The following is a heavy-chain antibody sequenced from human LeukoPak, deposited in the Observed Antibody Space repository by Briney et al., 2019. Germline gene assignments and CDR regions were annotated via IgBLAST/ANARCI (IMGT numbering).Heavy chain of an antibody. CDR3: ATWGDTTAEYFQR. CDR2: INPDGRDT. V-gene: IGHV3-7*01. Sequence: GGSLRLSCVVSGFTFNSCWMNWVRQAPGKGLEWVAHINPDGRDTYYVDSVKGRFTISRDNAQNSMYLQMNSLRVEDTAVYYSATWGDTTAEYFQRWGQGTLVTVSS. D-gene: IGHD2-21*02. J-gene: IGHJ1*01. CDR1: GFTFNSCW.